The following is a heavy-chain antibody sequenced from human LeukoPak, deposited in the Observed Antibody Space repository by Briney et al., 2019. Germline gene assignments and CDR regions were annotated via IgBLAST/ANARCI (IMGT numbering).Heavy chain of an antibody. D-gene: IGHD6-13*01. J-gene: IGHJ4*02. V-gene: IGHV3-20*04. CDR3: AKDAAGPEY. CDR2: INWNGGST. CDR1: GFTFDDYG. Sequence: GGSLRLSCAASGFTFDDYGMSWVRQAPGKGLEWVSGINWNGGSTGYADSVKGRFTISRDNSRNTLYLQMNSLSAEDTAVYYCAKDAAGPEYWGQGTLVTVSS.